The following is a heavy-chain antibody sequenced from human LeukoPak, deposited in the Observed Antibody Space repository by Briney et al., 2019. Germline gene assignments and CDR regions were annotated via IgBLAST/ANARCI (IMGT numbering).Heavy chain of an antibody. CDR3: ATDTRGSSGFDY. V-gene: IGHV1-24*01. J-gene: IGHJ4*02. CDR2: FDPEDGET. Sequence: ASVKVSCKVSGYTLTELSMHWVRQAPGKGLEWMGGFDPEDGETIYAQKFQGRVTMTEDTSTDTAYMELGSLRSEDTAVYYCATDTRGSSGFDYWGQGTLVTVSS. CDR1: GYTLTELS. D-gene: IGHD6-19*01.